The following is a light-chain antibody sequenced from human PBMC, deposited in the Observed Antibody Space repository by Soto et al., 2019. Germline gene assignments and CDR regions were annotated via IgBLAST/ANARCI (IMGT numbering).Light chain of an antibody. V-gene: IGKV3-11*01. Sequence: EIVLTQSPATLSLSPGERATLSCRASQSVSSYLAWYQQKPGQAPRLLIYDASNKATGIPARFSGRGYGKDYNLTTNILAPEDFTVYYCQQRSNWPSYTLGQGTQLEIK. J-gene: IGKJ2*01. CDR1: QSVSSY. CDR3: QQRSNWPSYT. CDR2: DAS.